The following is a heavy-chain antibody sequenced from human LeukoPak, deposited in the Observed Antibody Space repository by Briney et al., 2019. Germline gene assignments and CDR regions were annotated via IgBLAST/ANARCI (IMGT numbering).Heavy chain of an antibody. Sequence: GGSLRLSCAASGFTFSSYGMHWVRQAPGKGLEWVAFIRYDGSNKYYADSVKGRFTISRDNAKNSLYLQMNSLRAEDTAVYYCARDLNSGRDDRYFDYWGQGTLVTVSS. CDR1: GFTFSSYG. D-gene: IGHD3-22*01. CDR2: IRYDGSNK. V-gene: IGHV3-30*02. J-gene: IGHJ4*02. CDR3: ARDLNSGRDDRYFDY.